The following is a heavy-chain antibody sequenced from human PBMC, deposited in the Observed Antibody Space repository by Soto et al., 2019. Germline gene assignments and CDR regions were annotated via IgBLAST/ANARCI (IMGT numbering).Heavy chain of an antibody. CDR1: GFSFTDTW. D-gene: IGHD2-8*01. CDR3: TTDYCTPSTCYLTY. J-gene: IGHJ4*02. CDR2: IKSKTYGETI. V-gene: IGHV3-15*07. Sequence: DVQLVESGGGLVESGGSLRLSCAASGFSFTDTWMNWVRQAPGKGLEWVGRIKSKTYGETIDLAAPVEGRFTMSRDDSRNAVYVHMNSLKTEDTAVYYCTTDYCTPSTCYLTYWGQGILVTVSS.